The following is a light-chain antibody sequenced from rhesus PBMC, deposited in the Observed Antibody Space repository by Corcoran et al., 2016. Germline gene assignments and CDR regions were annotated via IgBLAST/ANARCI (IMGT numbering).Light chain of an antibody. Sequence: ETVMMQSPATLSLSPGERATLSCRASQSVGSTLAWYQPKPGQAPRLLIYYASGRATGIPDRFSGSGSGTEFTLNISSLEPEDVGIYYCQKYNDWPYSFGQGTKVEMK. CDR1: QSVGST. CDR2: YAS. J-gene: IGKJ2*01. CDR3: QKYNDWPYS. V-gene: IGKV3-42*02.